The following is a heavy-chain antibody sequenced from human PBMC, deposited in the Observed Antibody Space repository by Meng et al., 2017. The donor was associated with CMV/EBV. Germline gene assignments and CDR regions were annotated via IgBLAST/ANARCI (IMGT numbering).Heavy chain of an antibody. CDR2: INSDGSST. CDR3: ARGAHNGSYYFLDFSLPDY. CDR1: GFTFSSYW. J-gene: IGHJ4*02. Sequence: GESLKISCAASGFTFSSYWMHWVRQAPGKGLVWVSRINSDGSSTSYADSVKGRFTISRDNAKNTLYLQMNSLRAEDTAVYYCARGAHNGSYYFLDFSLPDYWGQGTLVTVSS. D-gene: IGHD1-26*01. V-gene: IGHV3-74*01.